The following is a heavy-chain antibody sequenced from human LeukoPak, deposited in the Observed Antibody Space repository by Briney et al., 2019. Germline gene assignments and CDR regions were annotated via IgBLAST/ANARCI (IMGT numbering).Heavy chain of an antibody. D-gene: IGHD5-18*01. Sequence: GESLKISCKGSGYSFTSYWIAWVRQMPGKGLEWMGTIYPGDSDIRYSPSFQGQVTISADKSISTAYLQWSSLEASDTAMYYCARPKRGGYSYGNDAFDIWGQGTMVTVSS. CDR3: ARPKRGGYSYGNDAFDI. V-gene: IGHV5-51*01. J-gene: IGHJ3*02. CDR2: IYPGDSDI. CDR1: GYSFTSYW.